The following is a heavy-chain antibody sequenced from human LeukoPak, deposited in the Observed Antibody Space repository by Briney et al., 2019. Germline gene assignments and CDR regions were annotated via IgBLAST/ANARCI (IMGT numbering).Heavy chain of an antibody. CDR1: GFTFSNAW. D-gene: IGHD3-22*01. V-gene: IGHV4-59*01. J-gene: IGHJ3*02. CDR2: IYYTGST. Sequence: GSLRLSCAASGFTFSNAWMSWVRQPPGKGLEWIGYIYYTGSTNYNPSFKSRVTISVDMSNNRFSLKLTSVTAADTAVYYCARDSYDSSGYFMALDIWGQGTMVTVSS. CDR3: ARDSYDSSGYFMALDI.